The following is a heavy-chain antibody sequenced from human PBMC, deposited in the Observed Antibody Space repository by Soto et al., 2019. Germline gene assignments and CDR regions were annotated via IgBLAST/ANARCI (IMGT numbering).Heavy chain of an antibody. D-gene: IGHD6-13*01. CDR3: ARYPAAAGTGDY. CDR2: IYHGGRA. Sequence: QVQLRESGPGLVKPSGTLFLTCAVSSGSVNSSNWWSWVRQPPGKGLEWIGEIYHGGRANYYPSLRSRVTMSVAKSKNPVFLQLSSVNAADTAVYDCARYPAAAGTGDYWGQCTLVTVSS. CDR1: SGSVNSSNW. J-gene: IGHJ4*02. V-gene: IGHV4-4*02.